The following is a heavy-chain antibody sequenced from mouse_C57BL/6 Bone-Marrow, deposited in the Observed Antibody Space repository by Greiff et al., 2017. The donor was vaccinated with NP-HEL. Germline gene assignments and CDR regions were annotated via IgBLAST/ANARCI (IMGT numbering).Heavy chain of an antibody. Sequence: EVQLQQSGPVLVKPGASVKMSCKASGYTFTDYYMNWVKQSHGKSLEWIGVINPYNGGTSYNQKFKGKATLTVDKSSSTAYMELNSLTSEDSAVYYYARSLPHYYAMDYWGQGTSVTVSS. CDR1: GYTFTDYY. V-gene: IGHV1-19*01. CDR2: INPYNGGT. J-gene: IGHJ4*01. CDR3: ARSLPHYYAMDY.